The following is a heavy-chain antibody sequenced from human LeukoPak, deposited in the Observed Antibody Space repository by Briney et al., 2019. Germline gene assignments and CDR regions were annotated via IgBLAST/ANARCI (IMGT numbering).Heavy chain of an antibody. Sequence: SETLSLTCTVSGGSISSSSYYWGWIRQPPGKGLEWIGEINHSGSTNYNPSLKSRVIISVDTSKNQFSLKLSSVTAADTAVYYCARDDYNEGGFAYWGQGTLVTVSS. D-gene: IGHD4-11*01. CDR2: INHSGST. J-gene: IGHJ4*02. V-gene: IGHV4-39*07. CDR3: ARDDYNEGGFAY. CDR1: GGSISSSSYY.